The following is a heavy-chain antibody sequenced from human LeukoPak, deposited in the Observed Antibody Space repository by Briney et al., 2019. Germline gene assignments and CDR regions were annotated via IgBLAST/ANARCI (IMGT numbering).Heavy chain of an antibody. J-gene: IGHJ6*03. Sequence: GGSLRLSCAACGFTFSSYAMSWVRQAPGKGLEWVSAISGSGGSTYYADSVKGRFTISRDNSKNTLYLQMNSLRAEDTAVYYCAKRLSYYYYYMDVWGKGTTVTVSS. CDR2: ISGSGGST. CDR1: GFTFSSYA. D-gene: IGHD2-21*02. V-gene: IGHV3-23*01. CDR3: AKRLSYYYYYMDV.